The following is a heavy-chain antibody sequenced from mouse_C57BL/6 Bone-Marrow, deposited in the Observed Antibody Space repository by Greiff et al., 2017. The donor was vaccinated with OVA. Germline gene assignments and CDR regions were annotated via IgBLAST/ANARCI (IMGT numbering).Heavy chain of an antibody. V-gene: IGHV14-4*01. CDR1: GFNIKDDY. CDR3: TTDYYGSSLFYWYFDV. CDR2: IDPENGDT. D-gene: IGHD1-1*01. Sequence: EVKLQESGAELVRPGASVKLSCTASGFNIKDDYMHWVKQRPEQGLEWIGWIDPENGDTEYASKFQGKATITADTSSNTAYLQLSSLTSEDTAVYYCTTDYYGSSLFYWYFDVWGTGTTVTVSS. J-gene: IGHJ1*03.